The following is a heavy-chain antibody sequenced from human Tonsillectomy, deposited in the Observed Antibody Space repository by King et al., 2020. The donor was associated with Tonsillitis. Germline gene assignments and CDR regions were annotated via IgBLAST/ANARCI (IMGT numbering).Heavy chain of an antibody. D-gene: IGHD3-10*01. CDR3: AKGEKLLWFGEAHPQMGGFDY. J-gene: IGHJ4*02. CDR1: GFTFSSYG. V-gene: IGHV3-30*18. Sequence: VQLVESGGGVVQPGRSLRLSCAASGFTFSSYGMHWVRQAPGKGLEWVAVISYDGSNKYYADSVKGRFTISRDNSKNTLYLQMNSLRAEDTAVYYCAKGEKLLWFGEAHPQMGGFDYWGQGTLVTVSS. CDR2: ISYDGSNK.